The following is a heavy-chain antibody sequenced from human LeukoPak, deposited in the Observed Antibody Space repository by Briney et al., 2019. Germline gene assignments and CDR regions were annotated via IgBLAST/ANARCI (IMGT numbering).Heavy chain of an antibody. J-gene: IGHJ6*02. CDR3: ARDQVYCSGGSCYWVDYYYYYGMDV. V-gene: IGHV1-2*02. CDR2: INPDSGGT. Sequence: ASVKVSCKASGYTFTGYYMHWVRQAPGQGLEWMGWINPDSGGTNYAQKFQGRVTMTRDTSISTAYMELSRLRSDDTAVYYCARDQVYCSGGSCYWVDYYYYYGMDVWGQGTTVTVSS. CDR1: GYTFTGYY. D-gene: IGHD2-15*01.